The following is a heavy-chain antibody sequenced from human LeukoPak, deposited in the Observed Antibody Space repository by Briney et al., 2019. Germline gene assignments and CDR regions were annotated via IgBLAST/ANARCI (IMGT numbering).Heavy chain of an antibody. J-gene: IGHJ4*02. D-gene: IGHD3-22*01. CDR2: ISGSGGST. V-gene: IGHV3-23*01. Sequence: SGGSLRLSCAASGFTFSSYAMSWVRQAPVKGLEWVSAISGSGGSTYYADSVKGRFTISRDNSKNTLYLQMNSLRAEDTAVYYCAKDIAYYYHTPDYWGQGTLVTVSS. CDR3: AKDIAYYYHTPDY. CDR1: GFTFSSYA.